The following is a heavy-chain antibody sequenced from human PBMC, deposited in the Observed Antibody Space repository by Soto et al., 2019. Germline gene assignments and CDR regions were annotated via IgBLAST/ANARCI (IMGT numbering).Heavy chain of an antibody. V-gene: IGHV3-30*18. CDR3: AKDIAIYYYYYYMDV. CDR1: GFTFSSYG. Sequence: GGSLRLSCAASGFTFSSYGMHWVRQAPGKGLEWVAVISYDGSNKYYADSVKGRFTISRDNSKNTLYLQMNSLRAEDTAVYYCAKDIAIYYYYYYMDVWGKGTTVTVSS. D-gene: IGHD2-2*01. CDR2: ISYDGSNK. J-gene: IGHJ6*03.